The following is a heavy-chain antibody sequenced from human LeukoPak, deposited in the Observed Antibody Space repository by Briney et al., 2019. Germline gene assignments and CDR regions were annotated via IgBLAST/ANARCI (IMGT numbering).Heavy chain of an antibody. CDR2: TYYRSKWYN. CDR3: ARSVSSSWYGNLINWFDP. Sequence: SQTLSLTCAISGDSVSSNSAAWNWIRQSPSRGLEWLGRTYYRSKWYNDYAVSVKSRITINPDTSKNQFSLQLNSVTPEDTAVYYCARSVSSSWYGNLINWFDPWGQGTLVTVSS. V-gene: IGHV6-1*01. D-gene: IGHD6-13*01. CDR1: GDSVSSNSAA. J-gene: IGHJ5*02.